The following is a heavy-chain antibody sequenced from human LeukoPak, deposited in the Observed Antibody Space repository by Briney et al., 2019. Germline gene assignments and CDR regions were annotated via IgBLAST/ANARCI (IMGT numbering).Heavy chain of an antibody. Sequence: GGSLRLSCAGSGFTFSDYGMFWVRQAPGKGLEWVALISYDGTKKYYADSVKGRFTISRDNSKNTLYLQMNTLRAEDTAVYYCAKDGLIAVVAAAIGYFDLWGRGTLVTVSS. CDR3: AKDGLIAVVAAAIGYFDL. CDR2: ISYDGTKK. J-gene: IGHJ2*01. V-gene: IGHV3-30*02. CDR1: GFTFSDYG. D-gene: IGHD2-2*01.